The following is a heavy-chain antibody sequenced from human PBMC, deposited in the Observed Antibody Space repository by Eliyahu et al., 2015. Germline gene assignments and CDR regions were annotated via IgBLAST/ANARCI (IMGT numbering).Heavy chain of an antibody. Sequence: EVQLVESGGGLVKPGGSLXLSCAASGFXFSSXSMNWVRQAPGKGLEGVSSISSSSSYIYYADSVKGRFTISRDNAKNSLYLQMNSLRAEDTAVYYCARGVTVGATWFDYWGQGTLVTVSS. CDR3: ARGVTVGATWFDY. CDR2: ISSSSSYI. D-gene: IGHD1-26*01. CDR1: GFXFSSXS. V-gene: IGHV3-21*01. J-gene: IGHJ4*02.